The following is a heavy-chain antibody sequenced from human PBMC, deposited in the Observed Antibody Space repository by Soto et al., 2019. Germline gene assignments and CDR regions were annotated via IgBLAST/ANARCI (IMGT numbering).Heavy chain of an antibody. Sequence: SETLSLTCAVSGFFISSGNYWGWIRKPPGKGLEWIGSIFHGGNTYYNPALKSRVTISVDMSKNQFSLKLNSVTAADTAVYYCARARWYDAFDVWGQGTVVTVSS. CDR1: GFFISSGNY. CDR3: ARARWYDAFDV. J-gene: IGHJ3*01. V-gene: IGHV4-38-2*01. CDR2: IFHGGNT. D-gene: IGHD2-15*01.